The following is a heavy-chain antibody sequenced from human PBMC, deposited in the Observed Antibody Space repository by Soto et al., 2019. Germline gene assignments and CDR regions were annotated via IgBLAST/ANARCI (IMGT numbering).Heavy chain of an antibody. J-gene: IGHJ6*02. CDR3: ARDTTLGAARPYYYYYYGMDV. CDR1: GGSISSYY. Sequence: PSETLSLTCTVSGGSISSYYWSWIRQPPGKGLEWIGYIYYSGSTNYNPSLKSRVTISVDTSKNQFSLKLSSVTAADTAVYYCARDTTLGAARPYYYYYYGMDVWGQGTTVTVSS. V-gene: IGHV4-59*01. CDR2: IYYSGST. D-gene: IGHD6-6*01.